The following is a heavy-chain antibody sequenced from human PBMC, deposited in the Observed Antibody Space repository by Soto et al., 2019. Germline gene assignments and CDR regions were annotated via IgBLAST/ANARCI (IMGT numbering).Heavy chain of an antibody. V-gene: IGHV3-53*01. D-gene: IGHD3-10*01. Sequence: EVQLVESGGGLIQPGGSLRLSCAVSGFSVSSTYMSWVRQAPGKGLEWVSVMYSGGSAYYADSVKGRFSISRENSKYTLSLQMNSLRAEDTAVSYCARVMMVRGVVVDYWGRGTLVTVSS. CDR2: MYSGGSA. J-gene: IGHJ4*02. CDR3: ARVMMVRGVVVDY. CDR1: GFSVSSTY.